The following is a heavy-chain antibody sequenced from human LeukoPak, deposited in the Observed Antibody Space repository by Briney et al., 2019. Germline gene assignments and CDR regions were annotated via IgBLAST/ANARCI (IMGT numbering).Heavy chain of an antibody. CDR2: IYHGGST. J-gene: IGHJ4*02. V-gene: IGHV4-4*02. CDR3: ARVVDGSYGHFDY. Sequence: SETLSLTCAVSGGSISSSNWWSWVRQPPGKGLEWIGEIYHGGSTNYNPSLKSRVTISVDKSKNQFSLKLSSVTAADTAVYSCARVVDGSYGHFDYWGQGTLVTVSS. CDR1: GGSISSSNW. D-gene: IGHD5-18*01.